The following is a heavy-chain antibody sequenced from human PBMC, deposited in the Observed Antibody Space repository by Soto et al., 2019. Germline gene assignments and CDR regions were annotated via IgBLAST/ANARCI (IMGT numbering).Heavy chain of an antibody. D-gene: IGHD1-26*01. CDR1: GFSLSNADVG. V-gene: IGHV2-26*01. Sequence: QVTLKESGPVTVKPTETLTLTCTVSGFSLSNADVGVSWIRQPPGKALECLAQIFSNDEKSYSTSLKSSLTISKDTPKSQVVLTMTNMDPVDTATYYCARIARLMGATYYIDYWGQGSLVTVSS. CDR3: ARIARLMGATYYIDY. CDR2: IFSNDEK. J-gene: IGHJ4*02.